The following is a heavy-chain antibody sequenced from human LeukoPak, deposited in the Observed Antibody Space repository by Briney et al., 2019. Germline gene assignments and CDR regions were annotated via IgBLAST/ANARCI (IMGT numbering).Heavy chain of an antibody. Sequence: SETLSLTCTVSGGSISSYYWGWIRQPPGKGLEWIGYIYYSGSSVYNPSLKSRLTISVDTSKNQFSLKLTSVTAADTAVYYCAKGGSSSWYGKYYFDYWGQGTLVTVSS. D-gene: IGHD6-13*01. CDR1: GGSISSYY. CDR3: AKGGSSSWYGKYYFDY. J-gene: IGHJ4*02. CDR2: IYYSGSS. V-gene: IGHV4-59*08.